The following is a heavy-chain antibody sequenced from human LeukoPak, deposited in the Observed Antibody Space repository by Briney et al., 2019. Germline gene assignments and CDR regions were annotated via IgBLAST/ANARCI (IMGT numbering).Heavy chain of an antibody. CDR1: GFTFSSYA. CDR2: ISGSGGST. Sequence: TGGSLRLSCAASGFTFSSYAMSWVRQAPGKGLEWVSAISGSGGSTYYADSVKGRFTISRDNSKNTLYLQMNSLRAEDTAVYYCAKDLLDSSGYYYVRLDYWGQGTLVTVSS. V-gene: IGHV3-23*01. CDR3: AKDLLDSSGYYYVRLDY. J-gene: IGHJ4*02. D-gene: IGHD3-22*01.